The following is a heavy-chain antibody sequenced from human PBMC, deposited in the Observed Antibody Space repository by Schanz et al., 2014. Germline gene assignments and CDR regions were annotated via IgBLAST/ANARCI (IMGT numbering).Heavy chain of an antibody. CDR1: GFSFSTYG. Sequence: AQLVESGGGVVQPGGSLRLSCAASGFSFSTYGMTWVRQAPGKGLEWVSSISSSSMYIYQADSVKGRFTISRDNAKNSLYLQMNSLRAEDTAVYYCARPSDSSWYMDVWGKGTTVTVSS. J-gene: IGHJ6*03. V-gene: IGHV3-21*01. D-gene: IGHD2-21*02. CDR2: ISSSSMYI. CDR3: ARPSDSSWYMDV.